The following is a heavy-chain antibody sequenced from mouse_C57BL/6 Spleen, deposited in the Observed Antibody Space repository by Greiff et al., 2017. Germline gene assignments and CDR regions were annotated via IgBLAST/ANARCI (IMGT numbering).Heavy chain of an antibody. D-gene: IGHD1-1*01. Sequence: QVQLQQPGAELVRPGSSVKLSCKASGYTFTSYWMHWVKQRPIQGLEWIGNIDPSDSETHYNQKFKDKATLTADKSSSTAYMQLSSLTSEDSAVYYCARPTVVAAKGWYFDVWGTGTTVTVSS. CDR2: IDPSDSET. V-gene: IGHV1-52*01. J-gene: IGHJ1*03. CDR1: GYTFTSYW. CDR3: ARPTVVAAKGWYFDV.